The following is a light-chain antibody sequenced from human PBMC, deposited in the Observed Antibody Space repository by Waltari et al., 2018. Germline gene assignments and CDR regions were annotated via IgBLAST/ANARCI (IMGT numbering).Light chain of an antibody. CDR2: KAS. V-gene: IGKV1-5*03. CDR1: QSISSW. CDR3: QQYNSYSQT. J-gene: IGKJ1*01. Sequence: DIQMTQSPSTLSASVGDRVTITCRASQSISSWLAWYQQKPGKAHKLLIYKASSLDSGVPSSFSGSGSGTEFTLTISSLQPDDFATYYCQQYNSYSQTFGQGTKVEIK.